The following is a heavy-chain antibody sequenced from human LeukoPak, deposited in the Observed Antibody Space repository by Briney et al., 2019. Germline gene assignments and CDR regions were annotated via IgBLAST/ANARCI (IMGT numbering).Heavy chain of an antibody. D-gene: IGHD3-22*01. CDR3: ARDPQYYYDSSGYFDY. Sequence: PSETLSLTCAVYGGSFSGYYWSWIRQPPGKGLEWIGEINHSGSTNYNPSLKSRVTISVDTSKNQFSLKLSSVTAADTAVYYCARDPQYYYDSSGYFDYWGQGTLVTVSS. V-gene: IGHV4-34*01. CDR1: GGSFSGYY. CDR2: INHSGST. J-gene: IGHJ4*02.